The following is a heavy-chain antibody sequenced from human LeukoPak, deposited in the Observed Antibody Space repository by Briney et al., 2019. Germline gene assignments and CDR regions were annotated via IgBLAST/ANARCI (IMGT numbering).Heavy chain of an antibody. D-gene: IGHD5-18*01. J-gene: IGHJ4*02. CDR3: ARARDTRSAFDY. CDR1: GFTFSSYE. V-gene: IGHV3-48*03. CDR2: ISSSGSTI. Sequence: GGSLRLSCAASGFTFSSYEMNWVRQAPGKGLEWVSYISSSGSTIYYADSVKGRFTISRDNAKNSLYLQMNSLRAEDTAVYYCARARDTRSAFDYWGQGTLVTVSS.